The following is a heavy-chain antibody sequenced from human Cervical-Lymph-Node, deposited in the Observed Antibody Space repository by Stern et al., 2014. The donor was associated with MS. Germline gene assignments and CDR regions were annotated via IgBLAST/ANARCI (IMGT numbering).Heavy chain of an antibody. V-gene: IGHV1-46*01. CDR2: SNPSAGSA. CDR1: GYTFTRYS. Sequence: VQLVESGADVMQPGASVKVSCKASGYTFTRYSIHWVRQAPGQGLEWMGISNPSAGSASDAQKFQGRVTMTRDTSTSTVYMELSSLRSEDTAVYYCAREVAGHRLGMMDVWGQGTTVTVSS. D-gene: IGHD6-19*01. J-gene: IGHJ6*02. CDR3: AREVAGHRLGMMDV.